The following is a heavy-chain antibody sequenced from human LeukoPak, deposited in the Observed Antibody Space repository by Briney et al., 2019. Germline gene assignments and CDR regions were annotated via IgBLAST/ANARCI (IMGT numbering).Heavy chain of an antibody. V-gene: IGHV1-69*13. D-gene: IGHD3-3*01. Sequence: SVKVSCKASGYTFTGYYIHWVRQAPGQGLEWMGGIIPIFDTTNYAQKLQGRVTITADESTSTAYMELRSLTYEDTAVYYCARTGTIFGVVIIEGYYFDYWGQGTLVTVSS. J-gene: IGHJ4*02. CDR2: IIPIFDTT. CDR3: ARTGTIFGVVIIEGYYFDY. CDR1: GYTFTGYY.